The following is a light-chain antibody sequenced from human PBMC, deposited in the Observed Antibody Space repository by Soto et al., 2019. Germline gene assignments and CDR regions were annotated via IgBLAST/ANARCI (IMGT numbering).Light chain of an antibody. CDR2: AAS. J-gene: IGKJ5*01. CDR3: QQRSNWPPIT. Sequence: ENVFTQAPGRLAFSPGGRATPSCKASQSVSNNYLAWYQWKPGQAPRRLIYAASSRATGIPDRFSGSGSGTDFTLTISRLEPEDFAVYYCQQRSNWPPITFGQGTRLEIK. V-gene: IGKV3D-20*02. CDR1: QSVSNNY.